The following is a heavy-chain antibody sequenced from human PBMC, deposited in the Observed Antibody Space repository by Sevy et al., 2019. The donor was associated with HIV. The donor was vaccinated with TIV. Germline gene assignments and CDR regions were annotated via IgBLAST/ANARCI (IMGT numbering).Heavy chain of an antibody. D-gene: IGHD3-10*01. CDR3: TTDSERRGLSALLDY. CDR2: IKSKPDGGTT. J-gene: IGHJ4*02. V-gene: IGHV3-15*01. CDR1: GFTFSNAC. Sequence: GGSLRLSCAASGFTFSNACMSWVRQAPGKGLEWVASIKSKPDGGTTDYAAPVKGRFTISREDSKNTLYLQMNSLKTEDTAIYYCTTDSERRGLSALLDYWGQGTLVTVSS.